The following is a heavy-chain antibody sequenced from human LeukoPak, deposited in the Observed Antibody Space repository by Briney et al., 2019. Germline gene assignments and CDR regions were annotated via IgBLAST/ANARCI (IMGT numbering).Heavy chain of an antibody. V-gene: IGHV3-30*18. CDR2: ISYDGSNK. CDR1: GFTFSSYG. Sequence: GGSLRLSCAASGFTFSSYGMHWVRHAPGKGLEWVAVISYDGSNKYYADSVKGRFTISRDNSKNTLYLQMNSLRAEDTAVYYCAKAVTPYGMDVWGQGTTVTVSS. D-gene: IGHD2-21*02. J-gene: IGHJ6*02. CDR3: AKAVTPYGMDV.